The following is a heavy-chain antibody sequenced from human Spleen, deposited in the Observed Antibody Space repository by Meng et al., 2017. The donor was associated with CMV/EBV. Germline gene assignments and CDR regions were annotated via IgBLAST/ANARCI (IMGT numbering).Heavy chain of an antibody. J-gene: IGHJ5*02. D-gene: IGHD6-19*01. CDR2: IIPIFGTA. Sequence: QGQRVRLGDEVTKPGSPGTASCTASGYTFTGSYMHWVPQAPGQGLEWMGGIIPIFGTANYAQKFQGRVTITADESTSTAYMELSSLRSEDTAVYYCARVRTVAVGADWFDPWGQGTLVTVSS. CDR3: ARVRTVAVGADWFDP. CDR1: GYTFTGSY. V-gene: IGHV1-69*01.